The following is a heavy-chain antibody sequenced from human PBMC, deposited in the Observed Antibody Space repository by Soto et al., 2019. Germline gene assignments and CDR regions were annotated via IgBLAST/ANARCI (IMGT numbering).Heavy chain of an antibody. CDR1: GFTFSSYA. Sequence: EVQLLESGGGLVQPGGSLRLSCAASGFTFSSYAMSWVRQAPGKGLEWVSAISGSGGSTYYADSVKGRFTISRDNSKNTLYLQMNSLRAEDTAVYYCAKDYDFWSGYYSQAFDIWGQGTMVTVSP. CDR3: AKDYDFWSGYYSQAFDI. CDR2: ISGSGGST. V-gene: IGHV3-23*01. J-gene: IGHJ3*02. D-gene: IGHD3-3*01.